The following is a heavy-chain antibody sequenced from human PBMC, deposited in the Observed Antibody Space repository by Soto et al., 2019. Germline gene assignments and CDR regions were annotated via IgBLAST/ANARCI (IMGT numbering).Heavy chain of an antibody. CDR1: SGSFSGYY. D-gene: IGHD2-15*01. CDR2: INHSGST. Sequence: PSETLSLTCAVYSGSFSGYYWSWIRQPPGKGLEWIGEINHSGSTNYNPSLKSRVTISVDTSKNQFSLKLSSVTAADTAVYYCARGSNIVVVVAATGFDYWGQGTLVTVSS. V-gene: IGHV4-34*01. CDR3: ARGSNIVVVVAATGFDY. J-gene: IGHJ4*02.